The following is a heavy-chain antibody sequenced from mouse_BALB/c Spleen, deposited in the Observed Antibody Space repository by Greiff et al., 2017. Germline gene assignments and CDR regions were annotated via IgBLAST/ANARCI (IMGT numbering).Heavy chain of an antibody. CDR2: ISSGGSYT. CDR1: GFTFSSYG. J-gene: IGHJ2*01. Sequence: VQLKESGGDLVKPGGSLKLSCAASGFTFSSYGMSWVRQTPDKRLEWVATISSGGSYTYYPDSVKGRFTISRDNAKNTLYLQMSSLKSEDTAMYYCARRNSVYYFDYWGQGTTLTVSS. CDR3: ARRNSVYYFDY. V-gene: IGHV5-6*01.